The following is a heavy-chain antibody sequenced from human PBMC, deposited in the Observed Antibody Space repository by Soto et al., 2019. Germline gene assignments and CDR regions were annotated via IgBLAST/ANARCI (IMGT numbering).Heavy chain of an antibody. CDR3: ARAEAIFGVVIPNAFDI. J-gene: IGHJ3*02. CDR2: INPSGGST. Sequence: ASVKRSCKASVYTFTSYYMHWVRQAPGQGLEWMGIINPSGGSTSYAQKFQGRVTMTRDTSTSTVYMELSSLRSEDTAAYYCARAEAIFGVVIPNAFDIWGQGTMVTVSS. V-gene: IGHV1-46*03. D-gene: IGHD3-3*01. CDR1: VYTFTSYY.